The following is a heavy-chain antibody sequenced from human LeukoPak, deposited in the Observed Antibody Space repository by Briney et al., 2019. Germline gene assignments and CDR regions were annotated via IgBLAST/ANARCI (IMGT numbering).Heavy chain of an antibody. CDR2: INPNSGGT. Sequence: ASVKVSCKTSGYSFTDYYMHWVRQAPGQGLEWMGWINPNSGGTSSAQKFQGRVTMTRDTSISTVYMEVSWLTSDDTAIYYCARADRLHGGPYLIGPWGQGTLVTVSS. CDR1: GYSFTDYY. CDR3: ARADRLHGGPYLIGP. J-gene: IGHJ5*02. D-gene: IGHD2-21*01. V-gene: IGHV1-2*02.